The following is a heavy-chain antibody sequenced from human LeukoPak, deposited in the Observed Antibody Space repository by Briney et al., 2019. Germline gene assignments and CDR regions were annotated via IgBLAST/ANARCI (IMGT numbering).Heavy chain of an antibody. CDR3: ARVGRYSYGPNWFDP. V-gene: IGHV3-23*01. CDR2: ISGSGGST. CDR1: GFTFSSYA. J-gene: IGHJ5*02. Sequence: QAGGSLRLSCAASGFTFSSYAMSWVRQAPGKGLEWVSAISGSGGSTYYADSVEGRFTISRDNSKNTLYLQMNSLRAEDTAVYYCARVGRYSYGPNWFDPWGQGTLVTVSS. D-gene: IGHD5-18*01.